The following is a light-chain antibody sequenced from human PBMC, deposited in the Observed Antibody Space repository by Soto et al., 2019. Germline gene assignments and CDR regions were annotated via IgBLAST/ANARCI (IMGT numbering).Light chain of an antibody. V-gene: IGKV3-11*01. J-gene: IGKJ1*01. CDR1: QSVSGD. CDR2: DAS. CDR3: QQRSNWPTWT. Sequence: EIVLTQSPATLSVSPGERATLSCRASQSVSGDLAWYHHKPGQAPRLLIYDASTRALDTPARFAGSGSGTDFTLTISSLESEDFAAYYCQQRSNWPTWTFGQGTKVDIK.